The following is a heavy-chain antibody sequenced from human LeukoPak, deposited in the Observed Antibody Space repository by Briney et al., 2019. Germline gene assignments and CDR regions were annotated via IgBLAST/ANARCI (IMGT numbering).Heavy chain of an antibody. CDR2: ITSKHYGGTA. Sequence: GRSLRLSCATSGGTFGDYAVSWVRQAPGKGPEWLGFITSKHYGGTAEYAASVKGRFTISRDDSKSLAYLQMNSLKTEDTAVYYCSRDREAAAGINALDIWGQGTMVTMSS. D-gene: IGHD6-13*01. CDR3: SRDREAAAGINALDI. J-gene: IGHJ3*02. V-gene: IGHV3-49*04. CDR1: GGTFGDYA.